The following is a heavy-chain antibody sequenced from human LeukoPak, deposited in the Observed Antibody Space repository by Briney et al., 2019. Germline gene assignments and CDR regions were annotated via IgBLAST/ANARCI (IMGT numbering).Heavy chain of an antibody. CDR2: ISYDGSNK. CDR3: ARGTDYYDSSGYYPPYYYGMDV. D-gene: IGHD3-22*01. V-gene: IGHV3-30*03. J-gene: IGHJ6*02. CDR1: GFTFSSYG. Sequence: GGSLRLSCAASGFTFSSYGMHWVRQAPGKGLEWVAVISYDGSNKYYADSVKGRFTISRDNSKNTLYLQMNSLRAEDTAVYYCARGTDYYDSSGYYPPYYYGMDVWGQGTTVTVSS.